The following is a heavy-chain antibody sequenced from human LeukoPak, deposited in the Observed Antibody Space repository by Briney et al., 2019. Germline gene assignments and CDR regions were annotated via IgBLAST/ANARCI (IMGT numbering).Heavy chain of an antibody. Sequence: GGSLRLSCAASGFTFDDHAMHWVGQSPGKGLEWVSGISWNSGSVGYVDSVKGRFTISRDNAKNSLYLQMNGLRTEDSALYYCVKAATYGGYRAEEVPQFYDAWGQGTLVSVSS. J-gene: IGHJ5*02. D-gene: IGHD5-12*01. CDR3: VKAATYGGYRAEEVPQFYDA. CDR2: ISWNSGSV. V-gene: IGHV3-9*01. CDR1: GFTFDDHA.